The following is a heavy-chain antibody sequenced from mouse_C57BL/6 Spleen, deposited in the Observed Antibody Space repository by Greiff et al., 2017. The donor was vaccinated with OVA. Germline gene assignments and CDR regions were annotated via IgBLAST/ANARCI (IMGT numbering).Heavy chain of an antibody. J-gene: IGHJ2*01. V-gene: IGHV1-82*01. Sequence: VQLQQSGPELVKPGASVKISCKASGYAFSSSWMNWVKQRPGKGLEWIGRIYPGDGDTNYNGKFKGKATLTADKSSSTAYMQLSSLTSEDSAVYCCARRLTFYFDYWGQGTTLTVSS. CDR1: GYAFSSSW. D-gene: IGHD3-2*02. CDR3: ARRLTFYFDY. CDR2: IYPGDGDT.